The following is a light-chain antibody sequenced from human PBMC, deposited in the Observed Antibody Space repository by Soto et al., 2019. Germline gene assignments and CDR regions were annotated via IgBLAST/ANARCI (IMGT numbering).Light chain of an antibody. V-gene: IGLV2-8*01. CDR1: STDVGNYND. CDR3: SSYAGSNNWV. Sequence: QSALTQPPSASGSPGQSLTISCTGTSTDVGNYNDVSWYQQHPGKAPKLMISDVNRRPSGVPDRFSGSKSDYTASQTVFGLQAEDEADYYCSSYAGSNNWVFGGGTKVTVL. CDR2: DVN. J-gene: IGLJ3*02.